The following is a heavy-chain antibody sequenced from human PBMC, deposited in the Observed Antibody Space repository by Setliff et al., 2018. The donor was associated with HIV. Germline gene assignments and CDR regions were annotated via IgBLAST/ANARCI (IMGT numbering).Heavy chain of an antibody. CDR2: IYHTGST. D-gene: IGHD3-3*01. CDR3: ARSIAPVASGYYYFEY. V-gene: IGHV4-39*01. Sequence: SETLSLTCTVSGGSINSTSYYWGWIRQPPGNVLEWIGSIYHTGSTYYKPSLKSRVTISVDTSKNQFSLRLSAVAAGDTAVYYCARSIAPVASGYYYFEYWGQGTLGTVAS. CDR1: GGSINSTSYY. J-gene: IGHJ4*02.